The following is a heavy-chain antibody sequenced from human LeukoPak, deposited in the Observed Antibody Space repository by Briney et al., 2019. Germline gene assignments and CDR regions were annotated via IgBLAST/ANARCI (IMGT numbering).Heavy chain of an antibody. V-gene: IGHV1-69*06. D-gene: IGHD1-26*01. CDR3: ARARGTTSRFDP. CDR1: GGTFISYA. CDR2: IIPIFGTA. J-gene: IGHJ5*02. Sequence: GASVKVSCKASGGTFISYAISWVRQAPGQGLEWMGGIIPIFGTANYAQKFQGRVTITADKSTSTAYMELSSLRSEDTAVYYCARARGTTSRFDPWGQGTLVTVSS.